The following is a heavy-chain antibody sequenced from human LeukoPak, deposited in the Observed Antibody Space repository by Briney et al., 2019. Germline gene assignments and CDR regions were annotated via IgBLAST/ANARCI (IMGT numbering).Heavy chain of an antibody. CDR3: ARDEYASSSGFDY. CDR2: ISNSGDYI. Sequence: PGGSLRLSCAASGFTFSDYYMNWVRQAPGKGPEWVSSISNSGDYIYYADSVKGRFTISRDNAKNSLFLQMKSLRAEDTAVYYCARDEYASSSGFDYWGQGTLVTVSS. D-gene: IGHD6-6*01. CDR1: GFTFSDYY. J-gene: IGHJ4*02. V-gene: IGHV3-21*06.